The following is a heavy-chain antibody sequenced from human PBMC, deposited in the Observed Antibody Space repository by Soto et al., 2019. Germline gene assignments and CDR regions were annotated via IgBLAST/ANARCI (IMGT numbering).Heavy chain of an antibody. CDR2: IYYSGST. V-gene: IGHV4-31*03. CDR3: SMSLGYCSSTSCYPVYFQH. J-gene: IGHJ1*01. D-gene: IGHD2-2*01. CDR1: GGSISSGGYY. Sequence: ASETLSLTCTVSGGSISSGGYYWSWIRQHPGKGLEWIGYIYYSGSTYYNPSLKSRVTISVDTSKNQFSLKLSSVTAADTAVYYCSMSLGYCSSTSCYPVYFQHWGQGTLVTVSS.